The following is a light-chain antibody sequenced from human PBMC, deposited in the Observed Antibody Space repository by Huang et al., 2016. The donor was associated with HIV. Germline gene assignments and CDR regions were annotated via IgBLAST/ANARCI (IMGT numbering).Light chain of an antibody. J-gene: IGKJ1*01. CDR1: ENIRKY. Sequence: DIQMTQSPSSLSAFVGDKVTITCRASENIRKYLTWYQQKPGKAPNLLLYAASSLQSGVPSRFSGSGTGTDFNLTINSLQPEDYATYFGQQSYNAPRTFGQGTKVEIK. V-gene: IGKV1-39*01. CDR2: AAS. CDR3: QQSYNAPRT.